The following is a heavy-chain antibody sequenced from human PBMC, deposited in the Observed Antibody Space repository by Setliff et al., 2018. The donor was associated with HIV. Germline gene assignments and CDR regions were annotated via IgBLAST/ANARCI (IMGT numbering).Heavy chain of an antibody. Sequence: SGPTLVNPTQTLTLTCDFSGFSLATDGVAVGWIRQPPGKGPEWLALIYWNGDKSYNPSLKDRLTITKSTSNNHVVLMMSNMDPADTATYYSTNVNNFRSVYFASWGQGTLVTVSS. V-gene: IGHV2-5*01. CDR3: TNVNNFRSVYFAS. CDR2: IYWNGDK. D-gene: IGHD1-1*01. CDR1: GFSLATDGVA. J-gene: IGHJ4*02.